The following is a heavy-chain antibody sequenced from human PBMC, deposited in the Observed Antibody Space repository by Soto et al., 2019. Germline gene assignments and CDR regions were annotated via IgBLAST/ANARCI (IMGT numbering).Heavy chain of an antibody. V-gene: IGHV3-23*01. CDR3: AKDKRLAAEAATEYFQH. CDR2: ISGSGGST. Sequence: EVQLLESGGGLVQPGGSLRLSCAASGFTFSSYAMSWVRQAPGKGLEWVSAISGSGGSTYYADSVKGRFTITRNNSKNTLYLQKNSIRPEDTAVYNCAKDKRLAAEAATEYFQHWGQGTLVTVSS. CDR1: GFTFSSYA. J-gene: IGHJ1*01. D-gene: IGHD6-13*01.